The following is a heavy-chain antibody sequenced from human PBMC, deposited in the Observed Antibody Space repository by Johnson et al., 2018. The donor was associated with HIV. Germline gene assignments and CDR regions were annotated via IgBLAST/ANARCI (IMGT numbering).Heavy chain of an antibody. Sequence: VQLVESGGGLVQPGGSLRLSCAASAFTFSSNDMKWVRQAPGKGLEWVSPIGSAGDTYYPGSVKGRFTISRENAKNSLYLQMNSLRAGDTAVYYCARGPSVVTLHAFDLWGQGTLVTVSS. CDR2: IGSAGDT. D-gene: IGHD4-23*01. J-gene: IGHJ3*01. V-gene: IGHV3-13*01. CDR1: AFTFSSND. CDR3: ARGPSVVTLHAFDL.